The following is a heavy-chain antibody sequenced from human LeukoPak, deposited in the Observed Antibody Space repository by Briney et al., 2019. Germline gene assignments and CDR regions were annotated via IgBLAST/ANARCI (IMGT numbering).Heavy chain of an antibody. CDR3: ARGRGYSYQVYAFDI. CDR1: GYTFTGYY. CDR2: INPNSGGP. Sequence: GASVKVSCKASGYTFTGYYMHWVRQAPGQGLEWMGWINPNSGGPNYAQKFQGKVTMTRDTSISTAYMELSRLRSYDTAVYYCARGRGYSYQVYAFDIWGQGTMVTVSS. V-gene: IGHV1-2*02. J-gene: IGHJ3*02. D-gene: IGHD5-18*01.